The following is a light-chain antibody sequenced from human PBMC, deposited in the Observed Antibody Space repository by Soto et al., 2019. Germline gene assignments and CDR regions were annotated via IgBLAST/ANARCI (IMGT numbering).Light chain of an antibody. Sequence: DIQMTQSPSTLSGSVGDRVTITCRASQTISSWLAWYQQKPGKAPKLLIYKASTLKSGVPSRFSGSGSGTDFTLTISSLQPEDFATYYCQQSYNNPWTFGQGTKVDI. CDR2: KAS. J-gene: IGKJ1*01. CDR3: QQSYNNPWT. V-gene: IGKV1-5*03. CDR1: QTISSW.